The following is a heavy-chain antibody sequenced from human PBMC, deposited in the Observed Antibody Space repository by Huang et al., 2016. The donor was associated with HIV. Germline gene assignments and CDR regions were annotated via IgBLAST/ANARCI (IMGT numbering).Heavy chain of an antibody. V-gene: IGHV1-69*01. Sequence: QVQLVQSGAEVKKPGSSVKVSCKASGGSFRNFAIGWVRQAPGQGLEWMGGIIPTIGTANYAQKFQGRGTIIADESTSTAYMELSSLRSEDTAVYYCATVDYYDTSGPQRGYFDNWGQGTLVTVSS. D-gene: IGHD3-22*01. CDR1: GGSFRNFA. J-gene: IGHJ4*02. CDR2: IIPTIGTA. CDR3: ATVDYYDTSGPQRGYFDN.